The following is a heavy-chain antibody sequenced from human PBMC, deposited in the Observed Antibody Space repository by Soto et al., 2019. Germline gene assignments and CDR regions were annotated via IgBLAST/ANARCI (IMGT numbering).Heavy chain of an antibody. CDR1: GFTFSSYG. D-gene: IGHD4-17*01. CDR3: AKEDDYGAYVDDAFDS. CDR2: TFYDGSGS. J-gene: IGHJ3*01. V-gene: IGHV3-30*18. Sequence: GGSLRLSCTASGFTFSSYGMHWVRQAPGKGLEWVAGTFYDGSGSYYADSVKGRFDISRDNSKNTVYLQMHSLRAEDTALYYCAKEDDYGAYVDDAFDSWGQGTMVAV.